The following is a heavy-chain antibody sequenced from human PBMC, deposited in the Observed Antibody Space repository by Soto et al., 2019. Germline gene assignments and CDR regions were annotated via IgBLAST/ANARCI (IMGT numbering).Heavy chain of an antibody. J-gene: IGHJ4*02. V-gene: IGHV3-30*18. CDR2: ISYDGSNK. CDR3: AKDLPDYYDSSGYLDY. CDR1: GFTFSSYG. D-gene: IGHD3-22*01. Sequence: VGSVRLSCAASGFTFSSYGMHWVRQAPGKGLEWVAVISYDGSNKYYADSVKGRFTISRDNSKNTLYLQMNSLRAEDTAVYYCAKDLPDYYDSSGYLDYWGQGTLVTVSS.